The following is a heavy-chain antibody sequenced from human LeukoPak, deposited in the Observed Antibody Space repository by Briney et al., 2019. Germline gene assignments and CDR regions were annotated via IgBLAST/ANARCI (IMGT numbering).Heavy chain of an antibody. CDR1: GFTPTIYD. J-gene: IGHJ1*01. V-gene: IGHV1-8*01. CDR2: MNGNSGDT. Sequence: ASVKVSCKTSGFTPTIYDINWVRQATGQGLEWMGWMNGNSGDTGYAQKFQGRVTMTRNTSISTAYMELSNLRSEDTAVYYCVRGRFIAGAGDWGQGTPVTVPS. D-gene: IGHD1-26*01. CDR3: VRGRFIAGAGD.